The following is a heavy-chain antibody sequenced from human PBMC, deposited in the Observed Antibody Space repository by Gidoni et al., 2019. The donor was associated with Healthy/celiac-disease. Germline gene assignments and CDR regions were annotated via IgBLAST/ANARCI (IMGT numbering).Heavy chain of an antibody. CDR2: IWYDGSNK. V-gene: IGHV3-33*01. D-gene: IGHD3-10*01. CDR3: AREAMVRGVPPRDGGMDV. Sequence: QVQLVESGGGVVQPGRSLRLSCAASGFTFSSYGMPWVRQAPGKGLEWVAVIWYDGSNKYYADSVKGRFTISRDNSKNTLYLQMNSLRAEDTAVYYCAREAMVRGVPPRDGGMDVWGQGTTVTVSS. CDR1: GFTFSSYG. J-gene: IGHJ6*02.